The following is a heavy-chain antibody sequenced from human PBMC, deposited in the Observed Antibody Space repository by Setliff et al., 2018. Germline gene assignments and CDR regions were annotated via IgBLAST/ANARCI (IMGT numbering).Heavy chain of an antibody. CDR1: GGSISSSSYY. Sequence: SETLSLTCTVSGGSISSSSYYWGWIRQPPGKGLEWIGSTYYRGSTYYNPSLKSRVTISVDTSKNQFSLKLSSVTAADTAVYYCARGVSGVSWTPRYWGRGTLVTVSS. D-gene: IGHD6-25*01. J-gene: IGHJ4*02. CDR3: ARGVSGVSWTPRY. V-gene: IGHV4-39*01. CDR2: TYYRGST.